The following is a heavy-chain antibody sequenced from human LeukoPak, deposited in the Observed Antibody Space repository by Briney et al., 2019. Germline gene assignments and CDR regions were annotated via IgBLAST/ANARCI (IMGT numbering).Heavy chain of an antibody. D-gene: IGHD5-18*01. J-gene: IGHJ4*02. CDR1: GGTFSSYA. CDR2: IIPIFGTA. Sequence: SVKVSCKASGGTFSSYAISWVRQAPGQGLEWMGGIIPIFGTANYAQKFQGRVTITADESTSTGYMELSSLRSEDTAVYYCASKRGYSYGLDYWGQGTLVTVFS. CDR3: ASKRGYSYGLDY. V-gene: IGHV1-69*13.